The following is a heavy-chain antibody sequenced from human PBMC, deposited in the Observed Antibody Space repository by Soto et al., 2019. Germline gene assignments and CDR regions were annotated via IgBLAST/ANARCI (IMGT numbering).Heavy chain of an antibody. J-gene: IGHJ4*02. CDR3: ARDSNWAFDY. D-gene: IGHD2-8*01. V-gene: IGHV3-48*02. CDR2: IRTSSG. CDR1: GFTFSDYS. Sequence: GGSLRLSCAASGFTFSDYSINWVRQAPGKGLEWLSYIRTSSGDYAESVKGRFTISRDNARNLLYLQMNSLRDEDTAVYYCARDSNWAFDYWGPGTLVTVSS.